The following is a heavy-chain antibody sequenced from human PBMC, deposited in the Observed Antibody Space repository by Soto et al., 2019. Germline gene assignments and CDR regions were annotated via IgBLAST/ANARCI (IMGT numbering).Heavy chain of an antibody. CDR1: GGSFSGYY. Sequence: SETLSLTCAVYGGSFSGYYWSWIRQPPGKGLEWIGEINHSGSTNYNPSLKSRVTISVDTSKNQFSLKLSSVTAADTAVYYCARGAIQPTYYYYYYMDVWGKGTTVTVSS. CDR2: INHSGST. CDR3: ARGAIQPTYYYYYYMDV. J-gene: IGHJ6*03. V-gene: IGHV4-34*01. D-gene: IGHD2-2*02.